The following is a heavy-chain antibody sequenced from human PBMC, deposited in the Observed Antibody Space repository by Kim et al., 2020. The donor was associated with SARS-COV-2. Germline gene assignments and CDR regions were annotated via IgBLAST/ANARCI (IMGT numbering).Heavy chain of an antibody. Sequence: RGSLRLSCAASRFTFSSSAMTWVRQAPGKGLEWVSTLFGSGHGTYYGDSVKGRFIVSRDNSKNTLFLQMNNLRADDTAVYYCAKNVHLTSVTFLWYFDLWGRGT. CDR2: LFGSGHGT. V-gene: IGHV3-23*01. J-gene: IGHJ2*01. CDR1: RFTFSSSA. CDR3: AKNVHLTSVTFLWYFDL. D-gene: IGHD2-2*01.